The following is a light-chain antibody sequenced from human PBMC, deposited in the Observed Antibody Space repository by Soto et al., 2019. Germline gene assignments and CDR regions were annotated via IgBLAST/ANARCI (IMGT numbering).Light chain of an antibody. V-gene: IGKV3D-20*02. CDR3: QQRSNWPPGIT. CDR2: GGS. Sequence: DIVLTQSPGTLSLSPGERATLSCRASQSVSSNHLAWYQQKPGQAPRLLIYGGSSRATGIPVRFSGSGSETDFTLTISSLEPEDFAVYYCQQRSNWPPGITFGQGTRLEIK. J-gene: IGKJ5*01. CDR1: QSVSSN.